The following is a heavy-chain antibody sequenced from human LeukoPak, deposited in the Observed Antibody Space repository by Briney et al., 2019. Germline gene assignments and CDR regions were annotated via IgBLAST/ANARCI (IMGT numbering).Heavy chain of an antibody. CDR2: IYFTGST. Sequence: SETLSLTCTVSGGSISNCYWNWIGQPPGKGLEWIGYIYFTGSTNYNPSLKSRVTISLDTSKNQFSLKLSSVTAADTAIYYCARGRWLQFSDWGPGTLVTVSS. D-gene: IGHD5-24*01. J-gene: IGHJ4*02. CDR3: ARGRWLQFSD. V-gene: IGHV4-59*01. CDR1: GGSISNCY.